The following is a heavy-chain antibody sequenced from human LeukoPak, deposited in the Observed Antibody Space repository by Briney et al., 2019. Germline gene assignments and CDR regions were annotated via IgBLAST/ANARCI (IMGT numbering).Heavy chain of an antibody. CDR3: ARDLHGSRGEFDY. CDR1: GDSVTSGI. Sequence: SQTLSLTCAISGDSVTSGIWNWIRQSPSRGLEWLGRTYHWSKWFNDYAVSVESRMTINADTSRNQFSLQLNSVTPEDTAVYYCARDLHGSRGEFDYWGQGTLVTVSS. D-gene: IGHD3-16*01. J-gene: IGHJ4*02. V-gene: IGHV6-1*01. CDR2: TYHWSKWFN.